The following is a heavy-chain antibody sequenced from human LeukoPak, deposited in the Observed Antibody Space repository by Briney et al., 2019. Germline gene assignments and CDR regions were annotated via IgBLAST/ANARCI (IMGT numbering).Heavy chain of an antibody. CDR1: GYTFTSYA. V-gene: IGHV7-4-1*02. D-gene: IGHD6-13*01. Sequence: ASVKVSCKASGYTFTSYAMNWGRQAPGQGLEWMGWINTNTGNPTYAQGFTGRFVFSLDTSVSTAYLQISSLKAEDTAVYYCARVLYSSSWYNVGAFDIWGQGTMVTVSS. CDR3: ARVLYSSSWYNVGAFDI. CDR2: INTNTGNP. J-gene: IGHJ3*02.